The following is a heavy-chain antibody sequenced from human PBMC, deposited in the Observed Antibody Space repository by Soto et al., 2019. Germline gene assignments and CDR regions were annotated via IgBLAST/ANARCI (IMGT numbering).Heavy chain of an antibody. CDR1: GYTFTNYG. CDR3: ARVRFGDPFDF. D-gene: IGHD2-21*02. J-gene: IGHJ4*02. Sequence: QVQLVQSGAEVKRPGTSVKVSCKVSGYTFTNYGINWVRQAPGQGLEWVGWFSPANRNTNYAQKFQDRVSMTTDTSTNTAYMELRGLRSDDTAVYYCARVRFGDPFDFWGQGTLVTVSS. CDR2: FSPANRNT. V-gene: IGHV1-18*01.